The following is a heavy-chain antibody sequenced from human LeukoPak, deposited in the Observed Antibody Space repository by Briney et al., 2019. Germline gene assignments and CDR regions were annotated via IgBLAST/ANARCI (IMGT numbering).Heavy chain of an antibody. D-gene: IGHD3-22*01. Sequence: ASVKVSCKASGYTFTSYGISWVRQAPGQGLEWMGWISAYNGNTNYAQNLQGRVTMTTDTSTSTTYMELRSLRSDDTAVYYCARGASYYDSSSYYYVIDYWGQGTLVTVSS. CDR2: ISAYNGNT. J-gene: IGHJ4*02. CDR1: GYTFTSYG. CDR3: ARGASYYDSSSYYYVIDY. V-gene: IGHV1-18*01.